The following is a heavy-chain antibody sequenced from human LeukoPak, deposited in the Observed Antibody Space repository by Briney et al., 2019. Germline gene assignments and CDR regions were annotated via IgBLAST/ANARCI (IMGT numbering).Heavy chain of an antibody. V-gene: IGHV4-31*03. D-gene: IGHD6-6*01. CDR3: ARGAPFFIAARTIRWFDP. CDR1: GGSISSGGYY. Sequence: KTSETLSLTCTVSGGSISSGGYYWSWIRQHPGKGLEWIGYIYYSGSTYYNPSLKSRVTISVDTSKNQFSLKLSSVTAADTAVYYCARGAPFFIAARTIRWFDPWGQGTLVTVSS. CDR2: IYYSGST. J-gene: IGHJ5*02.